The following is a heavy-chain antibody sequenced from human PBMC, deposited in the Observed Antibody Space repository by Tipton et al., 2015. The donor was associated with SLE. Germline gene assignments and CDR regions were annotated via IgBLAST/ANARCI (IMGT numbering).Heavy chain of an antibody. CDR3: ARALVRGVICMDV. D-gene: IGHD3-10*01. Sequence: SLRLSCAASGFTVSTDIMSWVRQAPGKGLEWVSVIYAGGSTYYADSVKGRFTISRDNSKNTLHLQMNSLRAEDTAVYYCARALVRGVICMDVWGQGTTVTVSS. CDR1: GFTVSTDI. CDR2: IYAGGST. V-gene: IGHV3-53*01. J-gene: IGHJ6*02.